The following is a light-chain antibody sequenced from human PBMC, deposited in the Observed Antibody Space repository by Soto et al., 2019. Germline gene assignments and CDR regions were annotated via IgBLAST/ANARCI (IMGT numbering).Light chain of an antibody. J-gene: IGKJ1*01. CDR2: GTS. CDR3: HQYNGWPRT. V-gene: IGKV3-15*01. Sequence: EILLTQSPCTLSLSPGERATLSCRASQSVTRRYLAWYQQKPGQAPRLLMYGTSTRAGGVPARFSGGGSGTESTLTITSLQSGDVEVYYCHQYNGWPRTFGQGTKVDIK. CDR1: QSVTRRY.